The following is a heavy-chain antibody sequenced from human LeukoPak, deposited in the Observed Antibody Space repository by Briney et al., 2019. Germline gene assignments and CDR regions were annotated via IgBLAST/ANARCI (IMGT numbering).Heavy chain of an antibody. CDR2: VSISSATI. V-gene: IGHV3-48*04. J-gene: IGHJ4*02. Sequence: GGSLRLSCAASGFTFTGHNMNWVRQPPGKGLEWVSFVSISSATIYYADSVKGRFRISRDNAKSSLELEMNSLRAEDTAVYYCARAMSTFGGVRNYFDSWGQGILVTVSS. CDR3: ARAMSTFGGVRNYFDS. CDR1: GFTFTGHN. D-gene: IGHD3-16*01.